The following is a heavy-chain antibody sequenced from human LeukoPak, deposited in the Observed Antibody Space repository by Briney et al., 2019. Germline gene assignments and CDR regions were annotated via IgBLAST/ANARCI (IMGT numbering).Heavy chain of an antibody. CDR2: IIPLFGTT. J-gene: IGHJ4*02. D-gene: IGHD6-19*01. CDR3: ARVVAVAGPMRGAFDY. V-gene: IGHV1-69*05. CDR1: GGTFSSYA. Sequence: ASVKVSCKASGGTFSSYAISWVRQAPGQGLEWMGGIIPLFGTTNYAQKLQGRVTMTTDTSTSTAYMELRSLRSDDTAVYYCARVVAVAGPMRGAFDYWGQGTLVTVSS.